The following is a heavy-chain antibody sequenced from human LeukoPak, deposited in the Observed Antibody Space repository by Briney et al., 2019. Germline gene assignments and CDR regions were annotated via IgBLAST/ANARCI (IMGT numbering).Heavy chain of an antibody. CDR2: ISFSGSDT. J-gene: IGHJ4*02. V-gene: IGHV3-23*01. CDR1: GFTFRNYA. Sequence: GGSLRLSCAASGFTFRNYAMSWVRPAPGKGLEWVSAISFSGSDTYYADSVKGRFTISRDNSKNTLYLQMNSLRADDTAVYYCAKGGSIGSYFVAFDYWGQGTLVTVSS. CDR3: AKGGSIGSYFVAFDY. D-gene: IGHD1-26*01.